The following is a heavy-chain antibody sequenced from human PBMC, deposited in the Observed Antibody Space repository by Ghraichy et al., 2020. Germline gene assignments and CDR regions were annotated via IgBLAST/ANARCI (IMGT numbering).Heavy chain of an antibody. V-gene: IGHV4-34*01. J-gene: IGHJ3*02. CDR2: INHSGST. CDR1: GGSFSGYY. CDR3: ARAVDPGSSSNDAFDI. D-gene: IGHD6-6*01. Sequence: SETLSLTCAVYGGSFSGYYWSWIRQPPGKGLEWIGEINHSGSTNYNPSLKSRVTISVDTSKNQFSLKLSSVTAADTAVYYCARAVDPGSSSNDAFDIWGQGTMVTVSS.